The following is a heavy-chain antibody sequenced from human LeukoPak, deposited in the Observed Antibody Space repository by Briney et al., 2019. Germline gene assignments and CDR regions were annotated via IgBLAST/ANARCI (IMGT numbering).Heavy chain of an antibody. CDR1: GYSISSGYY. J-gene: IGHJ4*02. D-gene: IGHD3-3*01. CDR2: IYHSGST. V-gene: IGHV4-38-2*01. CDR3: ASPGAFWSGYAIFDY. Sequence: KPSETLSLTCAVSGYSISSGYYWGWIRQPPGKGLEWIGGIYHSGSTYYNPSLKSRVTISVDTSKNHFSLKLSSVTAADTAVYYCASPGAFWSGYAIFDYWGQGTLVTVSS.